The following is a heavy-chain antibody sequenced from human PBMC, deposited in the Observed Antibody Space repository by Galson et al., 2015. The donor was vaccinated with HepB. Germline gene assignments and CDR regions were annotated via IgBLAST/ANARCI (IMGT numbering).Heavy chain of an antibody. Sequence: SLRLSCAASGFTFSSYAMSWVRQAPGKGLKWVSAISGSGGSTYYADSVKGRFTISRDNSKNTLYLQMNSLRAEDTAVYYCAKNRVQQLANGFFDYWGQGTLVTVSS. J-gene: IGHJ4*02. V-gene: IGHV3-23*01. CDR1: GFTFSSYA. D-gene: IGHD6-6*01. CDR2: ISGSGGST. CDR3: AKNRVQQLANGFFDY.